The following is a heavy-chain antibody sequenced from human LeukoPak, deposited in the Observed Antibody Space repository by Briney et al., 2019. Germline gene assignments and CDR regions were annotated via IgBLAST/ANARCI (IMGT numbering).Heavy chain of an antibody. J-gene: IGHJ4*02. CDR2: INPSGGST. V-gene: IGHV1-46*01. Sequence: ASVKVSCKASGYTFTSYYMHWVRQAPGQGLEWMGIINPSGGSTSYAQKFQGRVTMTRDMSTSTVYMELSSLRSEDTAVYYCATSSADPEVFDYWGQGTLVTVSS. CDR1: GYTFTSYY. CDR3: ATSSADPEVFDY.